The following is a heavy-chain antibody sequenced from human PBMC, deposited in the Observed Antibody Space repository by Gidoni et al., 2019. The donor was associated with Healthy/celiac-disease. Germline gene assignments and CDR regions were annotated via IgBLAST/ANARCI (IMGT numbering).Heavy chain of an antibody. Sequence: QVQLQQWGAGLLKPSETLSLTCAVYGGSFSGYYWSWTRQPPGKGLEWIGEINHSGRTNYNPSLKSRVTISVDTSKNQFSLKLSSVTAADTAVYYCARERRGDYGDYGDFDYWGQGTLVTVSS. D-gene: IGHD4-17*01. CDR1: GGSFSGYY. CDR2: INHSGRT. CDR3: ARERRGDYGDYGDFDY. V-gene: IGHV4-34*01. J-gene: IGHJ4*02.